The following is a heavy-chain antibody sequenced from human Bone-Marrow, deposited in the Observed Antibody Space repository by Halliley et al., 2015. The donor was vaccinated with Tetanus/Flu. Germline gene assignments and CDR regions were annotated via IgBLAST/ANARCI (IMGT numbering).Heavy chain of an antibody. Sequence: SLRLSCSASDFTFNSQALTWVRQAPGKGLEWVSTISGSGNSSAYADSVKGRFTISRDRSKNTLYLQMRSLRAEDTAIYYCASLDPLFGVPFNYWGQGTLVTVSS. D-gene: IGHD3-3*01. J-gene: IGHJ4*02. CDR1: DFTFNSQA. CDR3: ASLDPLFGVPFNY. CDR2: ISGSGNSS. V-gene: IGHV3-23*01.